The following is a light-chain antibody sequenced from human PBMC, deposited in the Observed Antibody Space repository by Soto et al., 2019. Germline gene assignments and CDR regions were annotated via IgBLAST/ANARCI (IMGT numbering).Light chain of an antibody. Sequence: QSALTQPASVSGSPGQSITISCTGTSSDIGAYNFVSWYQQHPGKAPKLMLYDVNIRPSGVSNRFSGSKSGNTASLTISGLQGENEDDYYCTSCTTSNTMIFGGGTKLAVL. CDR1: SSDIGAYNF. CDR2: DVN. CDR3: TSCTTSNTMI. J-gene: IGLJ2*01. V-gene: IGLV2-14*03.